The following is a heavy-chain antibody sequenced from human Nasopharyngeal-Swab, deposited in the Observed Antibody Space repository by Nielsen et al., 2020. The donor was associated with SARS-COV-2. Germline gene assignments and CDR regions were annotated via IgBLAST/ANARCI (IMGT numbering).Heavy chain of an antibody. J-gene: IGHJ4*02. CDR3: ARLRYYSSDY. D-gene: IGHD1-26*01. CDR2: ISSSSKTT. V-gene: IGHV3-48*02. Sequence: GESLKISCAASEFTFNTYDMNWVRQAPGKGLEWLSYISSSSKTTYYADSVKGRFTISRDNAKNSLYLQMNTLRDEDTAVYYCARLRYYSSDYWGQGTLVTASS. CDR1: EFTFNTYD.